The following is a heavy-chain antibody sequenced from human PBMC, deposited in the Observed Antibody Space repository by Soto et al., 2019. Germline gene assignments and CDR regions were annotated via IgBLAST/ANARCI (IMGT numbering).Heavy chain of an antibody. CDR2: INSDGSST. Sequence: GGSLRLSCAASGFTFSSYWMHWVRQAPGKGLVWVSRINSDGSSTSYADSVRGRFTISRDNAKNTLYLQMNSLRAEDTAVYYCARGIVGATRWFDPWGQGTLVTVSS. J-gene: IGHJ5*02. CDR1: GFTFSSYW. V-gene: IGHV3-74*01. CDR3: ARGIVGATRWFDP. D-gene: IGHD1-26*01.